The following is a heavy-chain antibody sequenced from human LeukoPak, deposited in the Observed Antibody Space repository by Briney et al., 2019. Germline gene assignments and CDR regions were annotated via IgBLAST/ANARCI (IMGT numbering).Heavy chain of an antibody. CDR1: GFTFSDYY. J-gene: IGHJ3*02. Sequence: NPGGSLRLSCAASGFTFSDYYMSWIRQAPGKGLEWVSYISGSGSTIYYADSVKGRFTISRDNAKNSLYLQMNSLRAEDTAVYYCARVAQDRGYSYGYDAFDIWGQGTMVTVSS. V-gene: IGHV3-11*04. D-gene: IGHD5-18*01. CDR3: ARVAQDRGYSYGYDAFDI. CDR2: ISGSGSTI.